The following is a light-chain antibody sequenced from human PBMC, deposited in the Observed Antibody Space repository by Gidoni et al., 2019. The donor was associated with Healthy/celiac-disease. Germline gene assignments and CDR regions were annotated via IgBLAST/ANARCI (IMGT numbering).Light chain of an antibody. Sequence: DIQMTQSPSTLSASVGDRVTITCRASQSISSWLAWYQQKPGKAPKLLIYKASSLESGVPSRFSGSGSGTEFTLTISSLQPDDFATYYCQQYNSWTFGPXTKVEIK. J-gene: IGKJ1*01. CDR2: KAS. V-gene: IGKV1-5*03. CDR3: QQYNSWT. CDR1: QSISSW.